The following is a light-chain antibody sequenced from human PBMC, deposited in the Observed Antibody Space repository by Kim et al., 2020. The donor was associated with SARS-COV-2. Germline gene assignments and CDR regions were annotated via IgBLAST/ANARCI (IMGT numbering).Light chain of an antibody. CDR1: QSIVVW. CDR2: KAS. Sequence: DIQMTQSPSTLSASVGDRVNITCRASQSIVVWLAWYQQKPGKAPKLVIYKASSLESGVPSRFSGSGSGTEFTLTISSLHPDDLGTYFCQQYSNYPRTFGGGTKVEIK. CDR3: QQYSNYPRT. V-gene: IGKV1-5*03. J-gene: IGKJ4*01.